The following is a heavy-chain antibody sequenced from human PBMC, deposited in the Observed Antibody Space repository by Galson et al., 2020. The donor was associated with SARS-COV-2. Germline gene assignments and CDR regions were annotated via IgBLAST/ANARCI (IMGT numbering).Heavy chain of an antibody. CDR3: ARQGVNMIVLVTVPGWYFDL. D-gene: IGHD3-22*01. V-gene: IGHV4-38-2*02. J-gene: IGHJ2*01. CDR2: VYPSGTT. CDR1: GYSVSTTTY. Sequence: SETLSLTCTVSGYSVSTTTYWGWVRQPPGGGLEWIGSVYPSGTTYYNPSLKSRVPITVDTSKNQFSLRLDSVTAADTALYYCARQGVNMIVLVTVPGWYFDLWGRGTLVTVSS.